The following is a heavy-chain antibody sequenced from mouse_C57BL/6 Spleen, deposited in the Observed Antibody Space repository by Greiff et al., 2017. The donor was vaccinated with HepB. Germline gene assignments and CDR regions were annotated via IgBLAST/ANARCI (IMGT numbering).Heavy chain of an antibody. CDR3: ARGGSSSGWFAY. CDR2: IDPSDSET. J-gene: IGHJ3*01. Sequence: VQLQQPGAELVRPGSSVKLSCKASGYTFTSYWMHWVKQRPIQGLEWIGNIDPSDSETHYNQKFKDKATLTVDKSSSTAYMQLSSLTSEDSAVYYCARGGSSSGWFAYWGQGTLVTVSA. CDR1: GYTFTSYW. V-gene: IGHV1-52*01. D-gene: IGHD1-1*01.